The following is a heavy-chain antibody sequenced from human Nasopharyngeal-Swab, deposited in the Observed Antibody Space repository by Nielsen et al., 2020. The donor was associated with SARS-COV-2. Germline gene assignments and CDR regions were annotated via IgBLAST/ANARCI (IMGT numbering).Heavy chain of an antibody. D-gene: IGHD3-16*02. CDR2: IYYGGST. Sequence: LRLSCTVSGGSISSGGYYWSWIRQHPGKGLEWIGYIYYGGSTYYNPSLKSRVTISVDTSKNQFSLKLSSVTAADTAVYYCARALRTFGGVIVNFDYWGQGTLVTVSS. J-gene: IGHJ4*02. V-gene: IGHV4-31*03. CDR3: ARALRTFGGVIVNFDY. CDR1: GGSISSGGYY.